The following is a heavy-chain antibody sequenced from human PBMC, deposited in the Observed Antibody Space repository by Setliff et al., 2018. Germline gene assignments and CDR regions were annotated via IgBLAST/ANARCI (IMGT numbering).Heavy chain of an antibody. CDR1: GFTFSTSA. CDR3: AKDAPSSCTNGVCYIDFDY. J-gene: IGHJ4*02. Sequence: PGGSLRLSCATSGFTFSTSAMHWLRQSPDNRLEWLAYIHYGGGHIQYADSVKGRFTVSRDNAKNTLYLQMNSLRAEDTAVYYCAKDAPSSCTNGVCYIDFDYWGQGTLVTVSS. CDR2: IHYGGGHI. D-gene: IGHD2-8*01. V-gene: IGHV3-30*02.